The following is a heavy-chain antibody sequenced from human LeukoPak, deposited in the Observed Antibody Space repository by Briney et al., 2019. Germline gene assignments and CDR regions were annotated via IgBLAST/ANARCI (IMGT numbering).Heavy chain of an antibody. D-gene: IGHD6-13*01. J-gene: IGHJ4*02. CDR2: ISGSGGST. CDR1: GFTFSSYA. CDR3: ANLGYSSSWDYFDY. Sequence: GGSLRLSCAASGFTFSSYAMSWVRQAPGKGLEWVSAISGSGGSTYYADSVKGRFAISRDNSKNTLYLQMNSLRAEDTAVYYCANLGYSSSWDYFDYWGQGTLVTVSS. V-gene: IGHV3-23*01.